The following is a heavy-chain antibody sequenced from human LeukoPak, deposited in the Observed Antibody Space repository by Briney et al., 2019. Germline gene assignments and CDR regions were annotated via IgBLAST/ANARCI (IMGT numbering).Heavy chain of an antibody. CDR3: ARGDYYGSPKVVAA. Sequence: SETLSLTCAVYGGSFSGYYWSWIRQPPGKGLEWIGEINHSGSTNYNPSLKSRVTISVDTSKNQFSLKLSSVTAADTAVYYCARGDYYGSPKVVAAWGQGTLVTVSS. V-gene: IGHV4-34*01. J-gene: IGHJ5*02. CDR2: INHSGST. CDR1: GGSFSGYY. D-gene: IGHD3-10*01.